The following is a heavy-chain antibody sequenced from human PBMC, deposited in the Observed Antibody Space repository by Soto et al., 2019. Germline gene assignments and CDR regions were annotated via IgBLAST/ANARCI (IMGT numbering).Heavy chain of an antibody. CDR3: VGSGYSPFDY. V-gene: IGHV4-59*08. CDR2: IYYSGST. J-gene: IGHJ4*02. CDR1: GGSISSYY. Sequence: PSETLSLTCTVSGGSISSYYWSWSRQPPGKGLEWIGYIYYSGSTNYNPSLKSRVAISVDTSKNQFSLKLSSVTAADTAVYYCVGSGYSPFDYWGQGTLVTVSS. D-gene: IGHD3-22*01.